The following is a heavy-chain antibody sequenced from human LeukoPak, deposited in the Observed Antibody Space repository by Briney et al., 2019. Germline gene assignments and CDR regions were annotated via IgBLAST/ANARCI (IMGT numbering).Heavy chain of an antibody. V-gene: IGHV4-39*01. Sequence: PSETLSLTCTVPGDSISSTRYYWGWIRQPPGKGLEWIANIYYSGSTYYNPSLKSRVTISVDTSKNQFSLKLTSVTAADTAVYYCARQYDFWSGLNNWFDPWGQGTLVTVSS. CDR1: GDSISSTRYY. CDR2: IYYSGST. J-gene: IGHJ5*02. CDR3: ARQYDFWSGLNNWFDP. D-gene: IGHD3-3*01.